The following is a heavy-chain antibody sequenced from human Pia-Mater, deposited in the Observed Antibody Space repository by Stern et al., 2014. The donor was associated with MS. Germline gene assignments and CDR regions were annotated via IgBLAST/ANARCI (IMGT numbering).Heavy chain of an antibody. J-gene: IGHJ4*02. CDR2: ISSSGST. CDR1: GISVRTSS. D-gene: IGHD3-16*02. CDR3: ARMASISLGGVIATPFDY. Sequence: QVQLQESGPGLVRPSETLSLTCTVSGISVRTSSWTWIRQSPGKGLEWIGFISSSGSTNYDHSLKTRVTISVDTAKSQVSLKVRSATAADTAVYYCARMASISLGGVIATPFDYWGQGSLVTVSS. V-gene: IGHV4-59*02.